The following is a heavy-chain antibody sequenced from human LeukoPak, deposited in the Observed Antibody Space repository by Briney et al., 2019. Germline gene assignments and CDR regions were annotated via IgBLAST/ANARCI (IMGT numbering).Heavy chain of an antibody. J-gene: IGHJ4*02. CDR1: GGSISSDY. CDR2: IYYSGST. CDR3: ARKFLGSRGYYFDY. D-gene: IGHD3-10*01. Sequence: PSETLSLTCTVSGGSISSDYWSWIRQPPGKGLEWIGYIYYSGSTNYNPSLKSRVTISVDTSKNQFSLKLSSVTPADTAVYYCARKFLGSRGYYFDYWGQGTLVTVSS. V-gene: IGHV4-59*01.